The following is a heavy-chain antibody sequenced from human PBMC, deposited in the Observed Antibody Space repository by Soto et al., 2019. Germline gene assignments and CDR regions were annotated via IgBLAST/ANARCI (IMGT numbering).Heavy chain of an antibody. CDR3: ARDSGYDFGDAFDI. CDR1: GRTFSSYS. D-gene: IGHD5-12*01. V-gene: IGHV1-69*04. CDR2: IIPILGIA. Sequence: SVEISCKASGRTFSSYSFSWVRQAPGQGLEWMGRIIPILGIANYAQKFQGRVTITADKSTSTAYMELSSLRSEDTAVYYCARDSGYDFGDAFDICGQGTIVAVPS. J-gene: IGHJ3*02.